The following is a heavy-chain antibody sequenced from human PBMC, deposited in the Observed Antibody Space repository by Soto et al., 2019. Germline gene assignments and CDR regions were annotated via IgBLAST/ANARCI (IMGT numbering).Heavy chain of an antibody. J-gene: IGHJ3*02. CDR2: IYYSGST. CDR1: GGSISSYY. D-gene: IGHD3-10*01. Sequence: QVQLQESGPGLVKPSETLSLTCTVSGGSISSYYWSWIRQPPGKGLEWIGYIYYSGSTNYNPSLKSRVTRSVDTSKNQFSLKLSSVTAADTAVYYCARLPYYGSGSYAFDIWGQGTMVTVSS. CDR3: ARLPYYGSGSYAFDI. V-gene: IGHV4-59*08.